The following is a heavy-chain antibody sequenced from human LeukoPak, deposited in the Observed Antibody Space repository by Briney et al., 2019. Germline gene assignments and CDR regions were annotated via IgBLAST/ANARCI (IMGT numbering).Heavy chain of an antibody. CDR2: IYSGGST. V-gene: IGHV3-66*01. Sequence: GGSLRLSCAASEFSVGSNYMTWVRQAPGKGLDWVSLIYSGGSTYYADSVKGRFTISRDNSKNTLYLQMNSLRAEDTAVYYCARVHLSGVVVIFDAFDIWGQGTMVTVSS. CDR1: EFSVGSNY. J-gene: IGHJ3*02. CDR3: ARVHLSGVVVIFDAFDI. D-gene: IGHD3-22*01.